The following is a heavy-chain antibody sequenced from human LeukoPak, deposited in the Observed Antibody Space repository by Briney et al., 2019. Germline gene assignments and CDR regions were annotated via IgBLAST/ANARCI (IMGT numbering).Heavy chain of an antibody. CDR3: ARDHRPFLSIAARRYYYMDV. CDR2: IYSSGNT. CDR1: GGSISSYY. V-gene: IGHV4-59*12. Sequence: PSETLSLTCTVSGGSISSYYWSWIRQPPGKGLEWIGYIYSSGNTNYNPSLKSRVTISVDTSKNQFSLRLSSVTAADTAVYYCARDHRPFLSIAARRYYYMDVWGKGTTVTVSS. D-gene: IGHD6-6*01. J-gene: IGHJ6*03.